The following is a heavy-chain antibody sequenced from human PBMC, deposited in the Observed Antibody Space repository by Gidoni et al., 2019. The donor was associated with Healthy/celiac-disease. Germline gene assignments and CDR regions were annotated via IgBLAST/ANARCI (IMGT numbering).Heavy chain of an antibody. Sequence: EVQLVQSGAEVKNPGESLSICCKGSGYSFTSYWIGWVRQMPGKGLEWMGRIDPSDSYTNYSPSFQVHVTISADKSISTAYLQWSSLKASDTAMYYCARHHYSNYGYFDYWGQGTLVTVSS. J-gene: IGHJ4*02. CDR1: GYSFTSYW. D-gene: IGHD4-4*01. V-gene: IGHV5-10-1*03. CDR2: IDPSDSYT. CDR3: ARHHYSNYGYFDY.